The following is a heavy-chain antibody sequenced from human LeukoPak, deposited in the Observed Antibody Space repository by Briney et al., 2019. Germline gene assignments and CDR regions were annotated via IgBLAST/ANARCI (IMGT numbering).Heavy chain of an antibody. CDR2: IYASGST. Sequence: SGTLSLTCTVSGGSISSYYWNWIRQPAGKGLEWIGRIYASGSTNCNPSLKSRVTMSVDTSKNQFSLKLSSVTAADTAVYYCARLNSGWPLDYWGQGTLVTVSS. D-gene: IGHD5-12*01. CDR1: GGSISSYY. V-gene: IGHV4-4*07. J-gene: IGHJ4*02. CDR3: ARLNSGWPLDY.